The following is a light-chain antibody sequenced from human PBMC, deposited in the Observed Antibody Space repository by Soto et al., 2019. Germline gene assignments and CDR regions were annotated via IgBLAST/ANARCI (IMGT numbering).Light chain of an antibody. J-gene: IGKJ1*01. V-gene: IGKV1-39*01. CDR1: QSISTY. CDR3: QQSYSTLWT. Sequence: DIQMTQSPSSLSASVGDRVTIACRASQSISTYLNWFQQKPGKAPKLLIYAASNLQSGVPSRFSGGGSGTDFTLTISSLQAEDFATYDCQQSYSTLWTFGQGTKVEVK. CDR2: AAS.